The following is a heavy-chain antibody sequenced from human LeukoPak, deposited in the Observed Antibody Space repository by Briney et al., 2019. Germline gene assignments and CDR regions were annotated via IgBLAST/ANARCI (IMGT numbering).Heavy chain of an antibody. CDR3: AKDDNYYGSGSYFDY. J-gene: IGHJ4*02. CDR1: GFTFSSYA. D-gene: IGHD3-10*01. CDR2: ISYDGSNK. Sequence: GRSLRLSCAASGFTFSSYAMHWVRQAPGKGLEWVAVISYDGSNKYYADSVKGRFTISRDNSKNTLYLQMNSLRAEDTAVYYCAKDDNYYGSGSYFDYWGQGTLVTVSS. V-gene: IGHV3-30-3*02.